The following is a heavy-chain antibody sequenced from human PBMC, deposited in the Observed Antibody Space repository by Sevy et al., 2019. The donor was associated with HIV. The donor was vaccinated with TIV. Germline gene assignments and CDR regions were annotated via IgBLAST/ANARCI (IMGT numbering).Heavy chain of an antibody. CDR3: ARGRSGSSGWYVFVELISPFDY. V-gene: IGHV3-48*02. CDR2: ISSSSSTI. J-gene: IGHJ4*02. CDR1: GFTFSSYS. Sequence: GGSLRLSCAASGFTFSSYSMNWVRQAPGKGLEWVSYISSSSSTIYYADSVKGRFTISRDNAKNSLHLQMNSLRDEDTAGYYCARGRSGSSGWYVFVELISPFDYWGQGTLVTVSS. D-gene: IGHD6-19*01.